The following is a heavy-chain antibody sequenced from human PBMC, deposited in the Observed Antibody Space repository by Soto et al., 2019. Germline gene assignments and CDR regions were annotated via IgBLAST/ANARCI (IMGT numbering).Heavy chain of an antibody. Sequence: SETLSLTCAVSGYSISSVYYWGWIRQPPGKGLWWIGSIYHSGRTYYNTSLKSRVTISVDTSKNQFSLKLSSVTAADTAVYYCARDAGTAMGQYYFHXWGQVTLVTVSX. CDR2: IYHSGRT. CDR3: ARDAGTAMGQYYFHX. D-gene: IGHD5-18*01. V-gene: IGHV4-38-2*02. CDR1: GYSISSVYY. J-gene: IGHJ4*02.